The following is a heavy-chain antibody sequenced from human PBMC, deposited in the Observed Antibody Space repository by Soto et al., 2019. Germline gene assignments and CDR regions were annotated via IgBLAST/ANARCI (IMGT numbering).Heavy chain of an antibody. J-gene: IGHJ5*02. CDR2: INPSGGST. CDR3: ARTFTSGWPVHNNWFDP. D-gene: IGHD6-19*01. CDR1: GYTFTSYY. V-gene: IGHV1-46*03. Sequence: GASVKVSCKASGYTFTSYYMHWVRQAPGQGLEWMGIINPSGGSTSYAQKFQGRVTMTRDTSTSTVYMELSSLRSEDTAVYYCARTFTSGWPVHNNWFDPWGQGTLVTVSS.